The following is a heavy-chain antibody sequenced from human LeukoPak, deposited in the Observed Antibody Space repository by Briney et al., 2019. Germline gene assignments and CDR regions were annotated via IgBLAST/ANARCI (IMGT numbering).Heavy chain of an antibody. D-gene: IGHD6-25*01. Sequence: GGSLRLSCAAPGFTFSSYGMHWVRQAPGKGLEWVAVIWYDGSNKYYADSVKGRFTISRDNSKNTLYLQMNSLRAEDTAVYYCAKPPAAAPPAHFDYWGQGTLVTVSS. V-gene: IGHV3-30*02. CDR2: IWYDGSNK. CDR1: GFTFSSYG. J-gene: IGHJ4*02. CDR3: AKPPAAAPPAHFDY.